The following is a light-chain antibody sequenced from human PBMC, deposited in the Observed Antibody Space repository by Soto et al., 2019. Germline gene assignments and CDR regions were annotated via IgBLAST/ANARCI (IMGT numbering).Light chain of an antibody. Sequence: DIQMTQSPSTLSASVGDRVTITCRASRSISSWLAWYQQKPGKAPKLLIYKASSLESGVPSRFSGSGSGTEFTLTIRSLQPDDFATSYCQQYNSYPWPFGQGTKVEIK. CDR1: RSISSW. CDR3: QQYNSYPWP. V-gene: IGKV1-5*03. J-gene: IGKJ1*01. CDR2: KAS.